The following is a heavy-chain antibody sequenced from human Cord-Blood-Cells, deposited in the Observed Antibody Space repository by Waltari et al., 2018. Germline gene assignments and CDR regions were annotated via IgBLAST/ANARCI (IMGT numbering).Heavy chain of an antibody. J-gene: IGHJ3*02. CDR1: GFTFSSYW. Sequence: EVQLVESGGGLVQPGGSLRLSCAASGFTFSSYWMSWVRQAPGRGLELVANIKKSRNEKYYVDSLKGRFTISRDNAKNSRYLQMNSLRAEDTAVYYCARGLAGDDAFDIWGQGTMVTVSS. D-gene: IGHD2-21*01. V-gene: IGHV3-7*01. CDR2: IKKSRNEK. CDR3: ARGLAGDDAFDI.